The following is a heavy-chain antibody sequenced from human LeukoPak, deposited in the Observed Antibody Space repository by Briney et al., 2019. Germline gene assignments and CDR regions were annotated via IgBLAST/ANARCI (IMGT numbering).Heavy chain of an antibody. J-gene: IGHJ4*02. V-gene: IGHV3-30*18. CDR2: ISYDGSNK. CDR1: GFTFSSYG. CDR3: AKAHGEYYFDY. Sequence: GGSLRLSCAASGFTFSSYGMHWVRQAPGKGLEWVAVISYDGSNKYYADSVKGRFTISRDNSKNTLYLQMNSLRAEDTAVYYCAKAHGEYYFDYWGQGTPVTVSS.